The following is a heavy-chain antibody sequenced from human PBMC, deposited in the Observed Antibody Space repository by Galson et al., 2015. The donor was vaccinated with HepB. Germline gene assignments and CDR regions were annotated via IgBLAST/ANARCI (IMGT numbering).Heavy chain of an antibody. D-gene: IGHD2-2*01. CDR2: ISGSGGST. Sequence: SLRLSCAASGFNFRDFAMSWVRQAPGKGLEWVSAISGSGGSTYYADSVKGRFTISRDNSKNTLYLQMNSLRAEDTAVYYCAKDGRYQLSTTWGQGTLVTVSS. CDR3: AKDGRYQLSTT. CDR1: GFNFRDFA. J-gene: IGHJ5*02. V-gene: IGHV3-23*01.